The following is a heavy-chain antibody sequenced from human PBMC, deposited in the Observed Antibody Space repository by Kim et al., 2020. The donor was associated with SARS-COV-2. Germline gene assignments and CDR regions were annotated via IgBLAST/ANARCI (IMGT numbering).Heavy chain of an antibody. Sequence: GGSLRLSCAASGFTFSSYAMYWVRQAPGKGLEWVAVISYDGSNKYYADSVKGRFTISRDNSKNTLYLQMNSLRAEDTAVYYCARGLGGSCYLACGYWGQGTLVSVCS. CDR3: ARGLGGSCYLACGY. D-gene: IGHD2-15*01. J-gene: IGHJ4*02. CDR1: GFTFSSYA. V-gene: IGHV3-30-3*01. CDR2: ISYDGSNK.